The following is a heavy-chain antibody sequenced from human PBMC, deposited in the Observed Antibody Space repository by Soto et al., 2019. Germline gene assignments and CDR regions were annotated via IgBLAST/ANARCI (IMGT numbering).Heavy chain of an antibody. CDR1: GYTFTSYD. CDR3: ARGVSFLDYYYYMAV. J-gene: IGHJ6*03. Sequence: ASVKVSCKASGYTFTSYDINRVRQATGQGLEWMGWMNPNSGNTGYAQKFQGRVTMTRNASISTAYMELSSLRSEDTAVYYCARGVSFLDYYYYMAVWGKGTTVTVSS. CDR2: MNPNSGNT. D-gene: IGHD3-3*01. V-gene: IGHV1-8*01.